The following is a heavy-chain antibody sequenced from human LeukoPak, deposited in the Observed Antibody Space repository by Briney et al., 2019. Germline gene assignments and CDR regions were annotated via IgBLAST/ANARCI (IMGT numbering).Heavy chain of an antibody. V-gene: IGHV3-30*02. D-gene: IGHD1-1*01. CDR3: ANAGPSWNQRYLDY. J-gene: IGHJ4*02. CDR2: IRYDGSNK. Sequence: GGSLRLSCAASGFTFSSYGMHWVRQAPGKGLEWVAFIRYDGSNKYYADSVKGRFTISRDNSKNTLYLQMNSLRAEDTAVYYCANAGPSWNQRYLDYWGQGTLVTVSS. CDR1: GFTFSSYG.